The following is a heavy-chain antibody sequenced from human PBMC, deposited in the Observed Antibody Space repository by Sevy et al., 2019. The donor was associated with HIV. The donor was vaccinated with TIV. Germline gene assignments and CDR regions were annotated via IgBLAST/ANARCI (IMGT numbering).Heavy chain of an antibody. CDR3: VKGRVVATIRADAFDL. J-gene: IGHJ3*01. Sequence: GGSLRLSYSASGFRFRGYTMHWVRQAPGKRLEYVAAVSANGGRTNYADSVKGRFTISRDNSKDTLHLQMSSLRPEDTAVYFCVKGRVVATIRADAFDLWGQGTMVTVSS. V-gene: IGHV3-64D*06. CDR1: GFRFRGYT. CDR2: VSANGGRT. D-gene: IGHD5-12*01.